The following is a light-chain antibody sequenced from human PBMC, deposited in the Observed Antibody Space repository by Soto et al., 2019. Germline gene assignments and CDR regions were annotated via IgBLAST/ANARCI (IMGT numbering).Light chain of an antibody. CDR1: QTISSW. CDR2: KAS. J-gene: IGKJ1*01. V-gene: IGKV1-5*03. CDR3: QQYASYPRT. Sequence: DIQMTQSPSTLSASVGDRVTITCRSSQTISSWFAWYRQKAGKAPKVLVYKASKFESGVPSRCIGTVSGTEFTLSIISLQPDDFGTYYCQQYASYPRTFGQGTRVEI.